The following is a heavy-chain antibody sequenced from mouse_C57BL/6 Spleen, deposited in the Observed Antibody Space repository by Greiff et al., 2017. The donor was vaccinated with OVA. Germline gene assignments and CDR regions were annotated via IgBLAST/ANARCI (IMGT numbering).Heavy chain of an antibody. CDR1: GYTFTDYN. J-gene: IGHJ2*01. D-gene: IGHD2-4*01. CDR2: INPNNGGT. V-gene: IGHV1-18*01. CDR3: ARTPLYYDYYFDY. Sequence: EVQLQQSGPELVKPGASVKIPCKASGYTFTDYNMDWVKQSHGKSLEWIGDINPNNGGTIYNQKFKGKATLTVDKSSSTAYMELRSLTSEDTAVYYCARTPLYYDYYFDYWGQGTTLTVSS.